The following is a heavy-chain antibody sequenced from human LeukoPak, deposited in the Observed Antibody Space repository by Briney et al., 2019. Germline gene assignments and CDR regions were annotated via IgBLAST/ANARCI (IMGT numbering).Heavy chain of an antibody. CDR1: GYSFTNYW. Sequence: KDGESLKISCKGSGYSFTNYWIGWVRQVPGKGLEWKGVIYPGDSDTRYSPSFQGQVTISADKSISTAYLQWSSLKASDTAMYYCARHRAKRMAASCSVYYFDNWGQGTLVTVSS. D-gene: IGHD6-13*01. CDR2: IYPGDSDT. J-gene: IGHJ4*02. V-gene: IGHV5-51*01. CDR3: ARHRAKRMAASCSVYYFDN.